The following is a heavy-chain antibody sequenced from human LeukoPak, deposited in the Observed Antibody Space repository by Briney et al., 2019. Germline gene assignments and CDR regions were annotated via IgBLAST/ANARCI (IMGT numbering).Heavy chain of an antibody. D-gene: IGHD2-21*01. V-gene: IGHV1-46*01. CDR2: INPSGGST. J-gene: IGHJ4*02. Sequence: GASVKVSCKASGYTFTRYYMYWVRQAPGQGLEWMGIINPSGGSTNYAQKFQGRVTMTRDTSTNTVYMELSSLRSEDTAVYYCARDRYPRGGVPDNDYWGQGTLVTVSS. CDR1: GYTFTRYY. CDR3: ARDRYPRGGVPDNDY.